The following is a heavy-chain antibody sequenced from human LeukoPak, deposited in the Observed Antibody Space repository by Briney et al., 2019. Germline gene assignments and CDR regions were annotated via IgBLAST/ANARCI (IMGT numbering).Heavy chain of an antibody. Sequence: ASVKVSCKASGYTFTSYDINWVRQATGQGLEWMGWMNRNSGNTGFAQKFQGRVTITRNTSISTVYMELSSLRSEDTGVYYCAIGTQTNTFDYWGQGTLVTVSS. CDR1: GYTFTSYD. CDR3: AIGTQTNTFDY. V-gene: IGHV1-8*03. D-gene: IGHD1-7*01. J-gene: IGHJ4*02. CDR2: MNRNSGNT.